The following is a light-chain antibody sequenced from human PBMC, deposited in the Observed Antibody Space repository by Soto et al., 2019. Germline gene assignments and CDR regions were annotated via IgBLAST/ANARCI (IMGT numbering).Light chain of an antibody. Sequence: DIQMTQSPSSLSASVGGTVTITCRASQNIRNFLNWYQQKPGKAPKLLIFAASNLKSGVPSRFTASGSGTDFTLIISSLQPEDLATYYCQQSYSYIRAFGQGTTVEI. J-gene: IGKJ1*01. CDR3: QQSYSYIRA. V-gene: IGKV1-39*01. CDR2: AAS. CDR1: QNIRNF.